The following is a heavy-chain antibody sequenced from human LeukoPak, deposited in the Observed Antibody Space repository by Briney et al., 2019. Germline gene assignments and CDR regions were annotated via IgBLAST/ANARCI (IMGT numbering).Heavy chain of an antibody. CDR3: VRDGATRLEFDY. J-gene: IGHJ4*02. D-gene: IGHD4/OR15-4a*01. Sequence: GGSLRLSCAASGFTFNNYSMNWVRQAPGKGLEWVSSISAGSTYIHYADSVKGRFTLSRDNARNSLFMQMNSLRAEDTAVYYCVRDGATRLEFDYWGQGTLVTVSS. CDR2: ISAGSTYI. V-gene: IGHV3-21*01. CDR1: GFTFNNYS.